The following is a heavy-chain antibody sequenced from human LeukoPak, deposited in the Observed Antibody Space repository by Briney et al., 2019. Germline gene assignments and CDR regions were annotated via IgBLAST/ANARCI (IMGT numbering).Heavy chain of an antibody. CDR3: ARGLEEPDTSPFFDY. J-gene: IGHJ4*02. D-gene: IGHD3-3*01. CDR2: ISSSSSYI. CDR1: GFTFSSYS. V-gene: IGHV3-21*01. Sequence: KSGGSLRLSCAASGFTFSSYSMNWVRQAPGKGREWVSSISSSSSYIYYADSVKGRFTISRDNAKNSLYLQMNSLRAEDTAVYYCARGLEEPDTSPFFDYWGQGTLVTVSS.